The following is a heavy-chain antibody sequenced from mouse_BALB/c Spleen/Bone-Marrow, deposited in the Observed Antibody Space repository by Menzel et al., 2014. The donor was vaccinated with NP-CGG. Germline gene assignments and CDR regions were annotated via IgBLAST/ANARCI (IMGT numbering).Heavy chain of an antibody. CDR3: AKGKDGGSPYFDV. CDR1: GYAFSSYW. V-gene: IGHV1-80*01. Sequence: VKLMESGAELVRPGSSVKISCKASGYAFSSYWMNWVKQRPGQGLEWIGQIYPGDDDTNFNGKFKGKATLTADKSSSTVYMQLSSLTSEDPAVYFCAKGKDGGSPYFDVWGAGTTVTVSS. J-gene: IGHJ1*01. CDR2: IYPGDDDT. D-gene: IGHD2-3*01.